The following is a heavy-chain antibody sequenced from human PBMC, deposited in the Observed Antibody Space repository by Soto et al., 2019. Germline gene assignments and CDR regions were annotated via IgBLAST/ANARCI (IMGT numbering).Heavy chain of an antibody. CDR3: AREVAADGTFREDVFDI. CDR2: IIPIFTTT. V-gene: IGHV1-69*12. CDR1: GGTFSNHA. J-gene: IGHJ3*02. D-gene: IGHD6-13*01. Sequence: QVHLVQSGAEVKKPGSSVKVSCEASGGTFSNHAINWVRQAPGQGLEWMGRIIPIFTTTNYAQKFQGRVTITADESTSTAYMEVSSRKHDDTAVYYCAREVAADGTFREDVFDIWGQGTLVTVSS.